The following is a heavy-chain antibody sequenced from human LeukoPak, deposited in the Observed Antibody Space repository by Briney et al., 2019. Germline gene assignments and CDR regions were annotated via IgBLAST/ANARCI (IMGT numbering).Heavy chain of an antibody. Sequence: GGSLRLSCAASGFTFSNYEMDWVRQAPGRGLEWVSYISSGGSLIYYADSVKGRFTISRDNANDSLFLQMDSLTAEDTAVYYCAREGRWRYDILTGYFDYWGQGILVTVSS. J-gene: IGHJ4*02. CDR3: AREGRWRYDILTGYFDY. V-gene: IGHV3-48*03. CDR1: GFTFSNYE. CDR2: ISSGGSLI. D-gene: IGHD3-9*01.